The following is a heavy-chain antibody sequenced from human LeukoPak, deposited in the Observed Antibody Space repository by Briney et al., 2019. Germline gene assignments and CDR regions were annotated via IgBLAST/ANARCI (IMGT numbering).Heavy chain of an antibody. Sequence: PSETLSLTCTVSGGSISSYYWSWIRQPPGKGLEWIGYIYYSGSTNYNPSLKSRVTISVDTSKNQFSLKLSSVTAADTAVYYCARGLFPDDYVYFQHWGQGTLVTVSS. CDR3: ARGLFPDDYVYFQH. CDR1: GGSISSYY. V-gene: IGHV4-59*01. D-gene: IGHD3-16*01. J-gene: IGHJ1*01. CDR2: IYYSGST.